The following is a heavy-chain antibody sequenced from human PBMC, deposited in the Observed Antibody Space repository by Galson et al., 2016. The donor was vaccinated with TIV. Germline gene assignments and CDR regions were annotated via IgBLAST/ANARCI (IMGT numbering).Heavy chain of an antibody. D-gene: IGHD3-22*01. CDR1: GFTFSSFI. Sequence: SLRLSCAASGFTFSSFIINWVRQAPRQGLEWVSYISRSGSTIYYEVSVKGRFTIPRDNAKDSLYLQMNSLGDEDTAVYYCARLSAGYYHFDYWGQGTRVTVSS. V-gene: IGHV3-48*02. CDR2: ISRSGSTI. J-gene: IGHJ4*02. CDR3: ARLSAGYYHFDY.